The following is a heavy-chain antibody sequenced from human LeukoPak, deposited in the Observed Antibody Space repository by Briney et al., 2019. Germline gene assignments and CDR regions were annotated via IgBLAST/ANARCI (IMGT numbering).Heavy chain of an antibody. CDR2: ISYDGSNK. D-gene: IGHD6-6*01. V-gene: IGHV3-30*04. CDR1: GFTFSSYA. CDR3: ARQEAREYSTPPDY. Sequence: PGGSLRLSCAASGFTFSSYAMHWVRQAPGKGLGWVAVISYDGSNKYYADSVKGRFTISRDNSKNTLYLQMNSLRAEDTAVYYCARQEAREYSTPPDYWGQGTLVTVSS. J-gene: IGHJ4*02.